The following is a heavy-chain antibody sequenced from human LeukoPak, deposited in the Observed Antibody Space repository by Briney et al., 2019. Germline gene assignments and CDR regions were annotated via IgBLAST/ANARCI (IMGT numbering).Heavy chain of an antibody. J-gene: IGHJ4*02. V-gene: IGHV3-30*02. CDR2: IRYDGSNK. CDR3: AKDDCSSTSCYPYFDY. Sequence: GGSLRLSCAASGFTFSSYGMHWVRQAPGKGLEWVAFIRYDGSNKYYADSVEGRFTISRDNSKNTLYLQMNSLRAEDTAVYYCAKDDCSSTSCYPYFDYWGQGTLVTVSS. D-gene: IGHD2-2*01. CDR1: GFTFSSYG.